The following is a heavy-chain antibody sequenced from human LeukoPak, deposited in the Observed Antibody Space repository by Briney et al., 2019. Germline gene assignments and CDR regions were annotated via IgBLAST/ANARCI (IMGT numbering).Heavy chain of an antibody. V-gene: IGHV4-34*01. CDR3: ARVLEGSTGQHWYFDL. J-gene: IGHJ2*01. D-gene: IGHD1-26*01. CDR1: GGSCNGYY. Sequence: SETLSLTCAVYGGSCNGYYWSWIRQPPGKGLEWIGEINHSGSTNYNPSLKSRVTISVDTSKNQFSLRLSSVTAADTAVYYCARVLEGSTGQHWYFDLWGRGTLVTVSS. CDR2: INHSGST.